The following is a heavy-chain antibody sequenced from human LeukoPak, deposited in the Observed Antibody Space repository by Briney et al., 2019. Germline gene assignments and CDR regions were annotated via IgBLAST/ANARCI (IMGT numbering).Heavy chain of an antibody. D-gene: IGHD4-11*01. CDR3: ARIEDSNVRFDY. J-gene: IGHJ4*02. Sequence: SETLSLTCTVSGGSISSYYWSWIRQPPGKGLEWIGHIFYSGSTNYNPSLKSRVTISVDTSKNQFSLKLSSVTAADTAVYYCARIEDSNVRFDYWSQGTLVTVSS. V-gene: IGHV4-59*01. CDR2: IFYSGST. CDR1: GGSISSYY.